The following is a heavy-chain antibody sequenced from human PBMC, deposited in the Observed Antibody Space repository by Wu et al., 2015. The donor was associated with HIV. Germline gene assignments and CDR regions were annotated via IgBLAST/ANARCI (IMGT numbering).Heavy chain of an antibody. Sequence: QVQLVQSGGDVKKSGASVKVSCKASGYTFITHAITWVRQPPGQRPEWMGWITTHNGYTKYAQKFQDRLSLTTDTSATTAYMELRSLRSDDTAVYYCARVFEDSSGYYSWFDPWGQGTLVTVSS. CDR3: ARVFEDSSGYYSWFDP. CDR2: ITTHNGYT. J-gene: IGHJ5*02. CDR1: GYTFITHA. D-gene: IGHD3-22*01. V-gene: IGHV1-18*01.